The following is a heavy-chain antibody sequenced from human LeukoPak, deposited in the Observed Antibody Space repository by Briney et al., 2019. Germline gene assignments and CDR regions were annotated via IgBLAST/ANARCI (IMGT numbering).Heavy chain of an antibody. Sequence: PSETLSLTCAVSGGSISSGGYSWSWIRQPPGKGLEWIGSIYYSGSTYYNPSLKSRVTISVDTSKNQFSLKLSSVTAADTAVYYCARWTSPHAFDIWGQGTMVTVSS. J-gene: IGHJ3*02. CDR1: GGSISSGGYS. D-gene: IGHD3/OR15-3a*01. V-gene: IGHV4-30-2*03. CDR2: IYYSGST. CDR3: ARWTSPHAFDI.